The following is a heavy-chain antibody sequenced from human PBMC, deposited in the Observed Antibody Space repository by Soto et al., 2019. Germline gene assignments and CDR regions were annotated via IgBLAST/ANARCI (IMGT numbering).Heavy chain of an antibody. J-gene: IGHJ4*02. D-gene: IGHD3-9*01. CDR3: ARVSDVLTGYYSPYYFDY. CDR2: IKQDGSEK. CDR1: GFTFSSYW. Sequence: EVQLVESGGGLVQPGGSLRLSCAASGFTFSSYWMSWVRQAPGKGLEWVANIKQDGSEKYYVDSVKGRFTISRDNAKHSLYLQMNSLRAEDTAVYYCARVSDVLTGYYSPYYFDYWGQGTLVTVSS. V-gene: IGHV3-7*04.